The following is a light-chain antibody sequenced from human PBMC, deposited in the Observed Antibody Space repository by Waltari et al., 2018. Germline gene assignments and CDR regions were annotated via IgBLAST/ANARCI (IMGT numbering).Light chain of an antibody. CDR3: QQYNNWPIT. J-gene: IGKJ5*01. CDR1: QRATTH. CDR2: GAS. V-gene: IGKV3-15*01. Sequence: SCSPPQRATTHIACDQRNPGQAPCPLFYGASTSATAIPARFSGSGSGTDFSLTCSSLQSEDFGVYDCQQYNNWPITSGQGTRLAMK.